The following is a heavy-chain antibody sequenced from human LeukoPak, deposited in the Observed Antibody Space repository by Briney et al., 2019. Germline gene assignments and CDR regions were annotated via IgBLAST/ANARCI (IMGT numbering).Heavy chain of an antibody. CDR1: GFTVSSNY. D-gene: IGHD2-2*01. CDR2: LTGSGGST. Sequence: GGSLRLSCAASGFTVSSNYMSWVRQAPGKGLEWVSALTGSGGSTYYADSVKGRFTISRDNSKKTLFLQMNSLRAEDTAVYYCAKDLAPAAYWGQGTLVTVSS. J-gene: IGHJ4*02. V-gene: IGHV3-23*01. CDR3: AKDLAPAAY.